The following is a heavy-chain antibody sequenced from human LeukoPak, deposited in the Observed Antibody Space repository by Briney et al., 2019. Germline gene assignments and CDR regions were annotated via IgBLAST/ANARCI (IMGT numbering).Heavy chain of an antibody. J-gene: IGHJ5*02. V-gene: IGHV4-30-4*01. D-gene: IGHD6-19*01. CDR3: TRGLLGSGWYLGWFDP. CDR2: IYYSGST. Sequence: PSQTLSLTCTVSGGSISSGDYYWSWIRQPPGKGLEWIGYIYYSGSTYYNPSLKSRVTMSVDTSKNQFSLKLSSVTAADTAVYYCTRGLLGSGWYLGWFDPWGQGTLVTVSS. CDR1: GGSISSGDYY.